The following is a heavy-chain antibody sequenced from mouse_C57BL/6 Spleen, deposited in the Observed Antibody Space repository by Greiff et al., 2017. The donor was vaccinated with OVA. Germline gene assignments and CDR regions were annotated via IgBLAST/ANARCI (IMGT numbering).Heavy chain of an antibody. CDR3: AGVITTVPFAY. CDR1: GYTFTDYY. CDR2: INPYNGGT. J-gene: IGHJ3*01. Sequence: EVQLQQSGPVLVKPGASVKMSCKASGYTFTDYYMNWVKQSHGKSLEWIGVINPYNGGTSYNQKFKGKATLTVDKSSSTAYMELNSLTSEDSAVYYCAGVITTVPFAYWGQGTLVTVSA. D-gene: IGHD1-1*01. V-gene: IGHV1-19*01.